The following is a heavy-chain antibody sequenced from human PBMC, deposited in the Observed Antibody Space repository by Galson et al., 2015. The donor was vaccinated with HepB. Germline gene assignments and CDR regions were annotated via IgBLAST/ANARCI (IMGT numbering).Heavy chain of an antibody. CDR1: GFTFSTFA. J-gene: IGHJ4*02. V-gene: IGHV3-23*05. Sequence: SLRLSCAASGFTFSTFAMGWVRQAPGKGLKWVSTLHNDGVTTHIADSVRGRFIISRDNSKNTLFLQMNSLGVEDTALYYCAKFRGMDIGEYHFDHWGQGTLVTVSS. CDR3: AKFRGMDIGEYHFDH. CDR2: LHNDGVTT. D-gene: IGHD2-2*03.